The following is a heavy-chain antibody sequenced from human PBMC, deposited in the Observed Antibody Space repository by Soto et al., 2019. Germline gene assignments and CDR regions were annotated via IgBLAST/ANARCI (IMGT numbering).Heavy chain of an antibody. CDR1: GFNFSNHW. CDR3: ARESGDWPLNWFDP. D-gene: IGHD2-21*02. V-gene: IGHV3-74*01. Sequence: LRLSCAASGFNFSNHWMHWVRQRPGEGLVWVSRITSDGKSKAYAESVKGRFAISRDNAKNTLYLQMNGLTAEDTAVYYCARESGDWPLNWFDPWGLGTLVTVSS. CDR2: ITSDGKSK. J-gene: IGHJ5*02.